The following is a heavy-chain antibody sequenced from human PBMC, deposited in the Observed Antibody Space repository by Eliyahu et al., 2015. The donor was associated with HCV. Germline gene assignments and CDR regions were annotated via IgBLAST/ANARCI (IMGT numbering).Heavy chain of an antibody. CDR3: ARDEPFLAPGY. J-gene: IGHJ4*02. Sequence: EVQILESGGGLVQPGGSLRLSCAASGLRLSGYVVNWVRQAPGRGLDWVSTIGGRGDDTFYADSVKGRFTTSRDDSKNTVYLQMNTLRAEDTAIYYCARDEPFLAPGYWGQGTLVTVSS. V-gene: IGHV3-23*01. CDR2: IGGRGDDT. CDR1: GLRLSGYV. D-gene: IGHD1-14*01.